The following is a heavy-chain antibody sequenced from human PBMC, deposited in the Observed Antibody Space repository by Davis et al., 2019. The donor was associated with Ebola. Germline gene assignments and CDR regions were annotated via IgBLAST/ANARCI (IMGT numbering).Heavy chain of an antibody. Sequence: GESLKISCAASGFTFSSYGMHWVRQAPGKGLEWVAVISYDGSNKYYADSVKGRFTISRDNSKNTLYLQMNSLRAEDTAVYYCARVGGYSSSWPFDYWGQGTLVTVSS. CDR2: ISYDGSNK. CDR1: GFTFSSYG. V-gene: IGHV3-30*03. CDR3: ARVGGYSSSWPFDY. J-gene: IGHJ4*02. D-gene: IGHD6-13*01.